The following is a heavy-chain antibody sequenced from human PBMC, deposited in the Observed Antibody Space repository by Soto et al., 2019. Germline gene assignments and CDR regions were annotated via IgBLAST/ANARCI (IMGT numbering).Heavy chain of an antibody. J-gene: IGHJ4*02. Sequence: GASVKVSCKASGGTFSSYAISWVRQAPGQGLEWMGGIIPIFGTANYAQKFQGRVTITADESASTAYMELSSLRSEDTAVYYCARATVAGTKFDYWGQGTLVTVSS. CDR1: GGTFSSYA. V-gene: IGHV1-69*13. D-gene: IGHD6-19*01. CDR2: IIPIFGTA. CDR3: ARATVAGTKFDY.